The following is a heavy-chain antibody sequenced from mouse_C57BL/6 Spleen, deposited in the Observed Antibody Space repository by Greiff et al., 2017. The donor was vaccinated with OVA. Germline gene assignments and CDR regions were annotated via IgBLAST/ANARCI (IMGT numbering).Heavy chain of an antibody. V-gene: IGHV1-54*01. Sequence: VQLQQSGAELVRPGTSVKVSCKASGYAFTNYLIEWVKQRPGQGLEWIGVINPGSGGTNYNEKFKGKATLTADNSSSTAYMQLSSLASEDSAVYLCARSPLYDYGGQGTLVTVSA. J-gene: IGHJ3*01. D-gene: IGHD2-3*01. CDR2: INPGSGGT. CDR3: ARSPLYDY. CDR1: GYAFTNYL.